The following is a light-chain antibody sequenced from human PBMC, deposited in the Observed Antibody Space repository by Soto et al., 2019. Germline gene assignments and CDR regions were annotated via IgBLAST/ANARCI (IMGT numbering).Light chain of an antibody. Sequence: SVLTQPASVSGSPGQSITTSCTGTSSDVGGYNYVSWYQQHPVKAPKLMIYDVTNRPSGVSDRFSGSKSGNTASLTISGLQAEDEADYYCSSYTSSSTPYVFGTGTKVTVL. CDR2: DVT. V-gene: IGLV2-14*01. J-gene: IGLJ1*01. CDR1: SSDVGGYNY. CDR3: SSYTSSSTPYV.